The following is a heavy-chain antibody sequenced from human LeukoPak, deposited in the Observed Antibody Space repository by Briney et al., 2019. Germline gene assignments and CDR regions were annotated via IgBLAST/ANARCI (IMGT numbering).Heavy chain of an antibody. Sequence: ASVKVSCKASGYTFTHYDINWVRQATGQGLEWMGWMNPNSGNTGYAQKFQGRVTMTRNTSINTAYMELSSLRSEDTAAYYCARGQGYFDPYHMDVWGKGTTVTVSS. CDR1: GYTFTHYD. V-gene: IGHV1-8*01. J-gene: IGHJ6*03. CDR2: MNPNSGNT. CDR3: ARGQGYFDPYHMDV. D-gene: IGHD3-9*01.